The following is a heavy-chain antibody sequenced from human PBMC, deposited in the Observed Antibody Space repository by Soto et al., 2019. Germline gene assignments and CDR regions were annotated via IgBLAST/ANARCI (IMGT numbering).Heavy chain of an antibody. CDR3: ASVRGGYYYAMDV. CDR1: GGSISSSNW. Sequence: QVQLQESGPGLVKPSGTLSLTCAVSGGSISSSNWWSWVRQPPGKGLEWIGEIYHSGSTNYNPSLKSRVTISVDKSKSQFSPKLGSVTAADTAVYYSASVRGGYYYAMDVWGQGTTVTVSS. V-gene: IGHV4-4*02. J-gene: IGHJ6*02. CDR2: IYHSGST. D-gene: IGHD3-10*02.